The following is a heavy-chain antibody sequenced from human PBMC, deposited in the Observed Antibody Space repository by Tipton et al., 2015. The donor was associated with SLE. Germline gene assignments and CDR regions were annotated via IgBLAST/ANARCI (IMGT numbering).Heavy chain of an antibody. CDR1: GFVFNSYR. J-gene: IGHJ5*02. CDR2: ISSRGDYV. V-gene: IGHV3-21*01. CDR3: ARDPDVSYCYH. Sequence: SLRLSCVAYGFVFNSYRMNWVRQAPGGGLEWVSSISSRGDYVHYADSVKGRFTISRDNAENSVFLHRNSLRAEDTAVYYCARDPDVSYCYHWGQGTLVTVSS. D-gene: IGHD2-15*01.